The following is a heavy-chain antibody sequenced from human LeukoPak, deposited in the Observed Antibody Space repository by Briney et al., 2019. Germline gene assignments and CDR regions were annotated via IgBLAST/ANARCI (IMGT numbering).Heavy chain of an antibody. V-gene: IGHV3-74*01. CDR1: GFTVTSNY. J-gene: IGHJ4*02. CDR3: ARVIRYCSSTSCSGYYFDY. CDR2: INSDGSST. Sequence: GGSLRLSCAASGFTVTSNYMSWVRQAPGKGLVWVSRINSDGSSTSYADSVKGRFTISRDNAKNTLYLQMNSLRAEDTAVYYCARVIRYCSSTSCSGYYFDYWGQGTLVTVSS. D-gene: IGHD2-2*01.